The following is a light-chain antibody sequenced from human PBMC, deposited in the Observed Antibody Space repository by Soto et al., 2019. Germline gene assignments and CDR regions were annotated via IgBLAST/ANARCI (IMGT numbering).Light chain of an antibody. J-gene: IGKJ1*01. CDR3: QQYASSVT. CDR1: QSFSSTF. CDR2: GAS. V-gene: IGKV3-20*01. Sequence: IVLTQSPGSLSLSPGERATLSCRASQSFSSTFFDWYQQKPGQAPRLLIYGASSRATGIPDRFSGSGSGPDFTLTISRLEPEDFAVYYCQQYASSVTFGQGTNVEIK.